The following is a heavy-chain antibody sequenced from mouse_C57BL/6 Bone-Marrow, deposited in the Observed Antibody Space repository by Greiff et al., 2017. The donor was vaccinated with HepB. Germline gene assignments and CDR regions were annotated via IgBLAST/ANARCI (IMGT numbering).Heavy chain of an antibody. CDR1: GFTFSSYA. CDR3: ARDGRLWAMDY. J-gene: IGHJ4*01. D-gene: IGHD1-1*02. Sequence: EVQRVESGGGLVKPGGSLKLSCAASGFTFSSYAMSWVRQTPEKRLEWVATISDGGSYTYYPDNVKGRFTISRDNAKNNLYLQMSHLKSEDTAMYYCARDGRLWAMDYWGQGTSVTVSS. V-gene: IGHV5-4*01. CDR2: ISDGGSYT.